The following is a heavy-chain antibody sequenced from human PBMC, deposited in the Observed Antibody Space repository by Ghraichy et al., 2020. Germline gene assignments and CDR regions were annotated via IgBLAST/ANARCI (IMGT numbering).Heavy chain of an antibody. Sequence: SETLSLTCTVSGGSISSYYWSWIRQPPGKGLEWIGYIYYSGSTNYNPSLKSRVTISVDTSKNQFSLKLSSVTAADTAVYYCAREQVDGDYPVGAFDIWGQGTMVTVSS. CDR1: GGSISSYY. J-gene: IGHJ3*02. CDR2: IYYSGST. V-gene: IGHV4-59*01. D-gene: IGHD4-17*01. CDR3: AREQVDGDYPVGAFDI.